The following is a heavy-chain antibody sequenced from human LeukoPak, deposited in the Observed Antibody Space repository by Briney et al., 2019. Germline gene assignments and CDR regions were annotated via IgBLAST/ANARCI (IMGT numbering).Heavy chain of an antibody. Sequence: GGSLRLSCAASGFTFSNYAMSWVRQAPGKGLEWVSTLSGTGGSTYYADSVKGRFTISRDNSKNTLYLQMNSLRAEDTAVYYCAKDPIDYAGWGQGTLVTVSS. CDR3: AKDPIDYAG. CDR2: LSGTGGST. CDR1: GFTFSNYA. D-gene: IGHD4/OR15-4a*01. V-gene: IGHV3-23*01. J-gene: IGHJ4*02.